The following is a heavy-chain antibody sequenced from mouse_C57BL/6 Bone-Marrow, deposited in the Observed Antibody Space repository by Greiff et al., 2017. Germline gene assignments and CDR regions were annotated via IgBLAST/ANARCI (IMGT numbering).Heavy chain of an antibody. CDR3: TTPYYGSSLSYWYFDV. CDR1: GFNIKDDY. V-gene: IGHV14-4*01. CDR2: IDPENGDT. Sequence: VQLQQSGAELVRPGASVKLSCTASGFNIKDDYMHWVKQRPEQGLEWIGWIDPENGDTEYASKFQGKATITADTSSNTAYLQLSSLTSEDTAVYYGTTPYYGSSLSYWYFDVWGTGTTVTVSS. J-gene: IGHJ1*03. D-gene: IGHD1-1*01.